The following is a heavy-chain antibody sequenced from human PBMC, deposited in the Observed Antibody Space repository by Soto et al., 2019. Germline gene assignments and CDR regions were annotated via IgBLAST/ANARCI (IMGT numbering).Heavy chain of an antibody. V-gene: IGHV3-23*01. CDR1: GLTSSSSP. J-gene: IGHJ4*02. CDR3: AKDRHYPRDYFHY. D-gene: IGHD3-10*01. CDR2: VSANGQGI. Sequence: GGSMSLSCESSGLTSSSSPLIWVRQVPGKGLEWVSAVSANGQGIYYADSVRGRFTISRDNSKNTVFLHMDSLSAEDTAVYYCAKDRHYPRDYFHYWGQGTLVTVSS.